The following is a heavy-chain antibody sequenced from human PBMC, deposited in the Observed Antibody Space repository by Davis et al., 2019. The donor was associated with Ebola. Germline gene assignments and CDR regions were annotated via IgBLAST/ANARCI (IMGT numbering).Heavy chain of an antibody. J-gene: IGHJ6*02. CDR2: INAGNGNT. CDR1: GYIFTSYA. V-gene: IGHV1-3*01. CDR3: ARDQLAAEGVTGTTSHYYYYGMDV. Sequence: ASVKVSCKASGYIFTSYAMHWVRQAPGQRLEWMGWINAGNGNTKYSQKFQGRVTITRDTAASTSYMELRSLRSDDTAVYYCARDQLAAEGVTGTTSHYYYYGMDVWGQGTTVTVSS. D-gene: IGHD2-2*01.